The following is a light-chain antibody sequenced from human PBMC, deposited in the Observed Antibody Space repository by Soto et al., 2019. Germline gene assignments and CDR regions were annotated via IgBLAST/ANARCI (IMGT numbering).Light chain of an antibody. CDR3: QSYDSSLSAHVV. V-gene: IGLV1-40*01. J-gene: IGLJ2*01. Sequence: VLTQPPSVSGAPGQRVTISCTGSSSNIGAGYDLHWYQQLPGTAPKLLIYANSNRPSGVPDRFSGSRSGTSASLAITGLQAEDEADYYCQSYDSSLSAHVVFGGGTKLTVL. CDR2: ANS. CDR1: SSNIGAGYD.